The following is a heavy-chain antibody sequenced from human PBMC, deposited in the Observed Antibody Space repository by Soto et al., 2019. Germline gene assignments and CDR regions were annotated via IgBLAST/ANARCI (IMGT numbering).Heavy chain of an antibody. D-gene: IGHD6-13*01. Sequence: QVQLQESGPGLVKPSETLSLTCTVSGGSISSYYWSWIRQPPGKGLEWIGYIYYSGSTNYNPPLRSRVTISVDTSKNQFSLKLSSVTAADTAVYYCARETLAAAGFDYWGQGTLVTVSS. CDR2: IYYSGST. V-gene: IGHV4-59*01. CDR3: ARETLAAAGFDY. CDR1: GGSISSYY. J-gene: IGHJ4*02.